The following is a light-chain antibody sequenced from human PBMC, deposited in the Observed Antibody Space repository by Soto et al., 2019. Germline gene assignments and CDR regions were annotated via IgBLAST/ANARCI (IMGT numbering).Light chain of an antibody. CDR2: KAS. CDR3: QQYNSYWT. CDR1: QSISSW. Sequence: DIQMTQSHSTLSASVGDRVTITCRASQSISSWLAWYQQKPGKAPKRLIYKASSLESGVPSRFSGSGSGTEFTLTISSLQPDDFATYYCQQYNSYWTFGQGTNVEIK. V-gene: IGKV1-5*03. J-gene: IGKJ1*01.